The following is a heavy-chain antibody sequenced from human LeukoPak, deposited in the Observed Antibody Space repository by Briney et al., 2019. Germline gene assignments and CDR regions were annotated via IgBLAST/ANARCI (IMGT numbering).Heavy chain of an antibody. CDR2: INPNSGGT. J-gene: IGHJ4*02. V-gene: IGHV1-2*02. Sequence: ASVRVSCKASGYTFIDCSMHWFRQAPGQGLEYMGWINPNSGGTNYAQKFQGRVTMTRDTSISTVYMELRWLRSDDTAVYYCARDYRLGTENDYWGQGTLVLVSS. CDR1: GYTFIDCS. D-gene: IGHD7-27*01. CDR3: ARDYRLGTENDY.